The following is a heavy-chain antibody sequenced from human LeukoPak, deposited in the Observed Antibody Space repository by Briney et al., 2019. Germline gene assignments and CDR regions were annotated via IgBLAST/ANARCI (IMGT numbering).Heavy chain of an antibody. CDR1: GGSISSYY. CDR3: ARGHDYSSRAFDI. CDR2: IYYSGST. D-gene: IGHD4-11*01. J-gene: IGHJ3*02. Sequence: SETLSLTCTVSGGSISSYYWSWIRQPPGKGLEWIGYIYYSGSTNYNPSLKSRVTISVDTSKNQFSLKLSSVTAADTAVYYRARGHDYSSRAFDIWGQGTMVTVSS. V-gene: IGHV4-59*01.